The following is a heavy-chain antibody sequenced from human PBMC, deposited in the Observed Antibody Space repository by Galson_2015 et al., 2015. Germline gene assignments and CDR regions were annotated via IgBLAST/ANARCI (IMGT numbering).Heavy chain of an antibody. V-gene: IGHV1-24*01. CDR1: GSTLSKLS. CDR3: AIGAAVIPLGY. CDR2: FDPQDGET. J-gene: IGHJ4*02. Sequence: SVKVSCKVSGSTLSKLSKHWVRQAPGKGLGWLGGFDPQDGETIYAQRFQGRVSMTEDTSTDTVYMELGSLTSDDTAIYYCAIGAAVIPLGYWGQGTLVTVSS. D-gene: IGHD2-21*01.